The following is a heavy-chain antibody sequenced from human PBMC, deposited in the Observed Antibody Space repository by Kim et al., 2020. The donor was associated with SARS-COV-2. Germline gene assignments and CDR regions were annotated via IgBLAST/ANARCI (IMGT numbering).Heavy chain of an antibody. J-gene: IGHJ4*02. D-gene: IGHD6-13*01. V-gene: IGHV4-39*01. CDR2: T. CDR3: ASRYSSSWLDY. Sequence: THYNPSHKSRVTRSVDTSKNQFSRKLSSVTAADTAVYYCASRYSSSWLDYWGQGTLVTVSS.